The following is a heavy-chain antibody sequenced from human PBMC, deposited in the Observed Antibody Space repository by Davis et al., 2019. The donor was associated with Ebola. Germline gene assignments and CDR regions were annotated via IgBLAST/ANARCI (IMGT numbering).Heavy chain of an antibody. Sequence: ASVKVSCKASGYTFTSYYMHWVRQAPGQGLEWMGIINPSGGSTSYAQKFQGRVTMTRNTSISTAYMELSSLRSEDTAVYYCARGGGWDYYYYGMDVWGQGTTVTVSS. D-gene: IGHD2-15*01. V-gene: IGHV1-46*01. CDR2: INPSGGST. J-gene: IGHJ6*02. CDR1: GYTFTSYY. CDR3: ARGGGWDYYYYGMDV.